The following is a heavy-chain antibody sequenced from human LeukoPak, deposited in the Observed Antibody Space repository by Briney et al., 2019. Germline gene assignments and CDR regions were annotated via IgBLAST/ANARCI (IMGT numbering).Heavy chain of an antibody. CDR1: GGSISSYY. CDR3: ARLWFGELSGMDV. V-gene: IGHV4-59*08. J-gene: IGHJ6*02. D-gene: IGHD3-10*01. Sequence: KASETLSLTCTVSGGSISSYYWSWIRQPPGKGLEWIGYIYYSGSTNYNPSLKSRVTISVDTSKNQFSLKLSSVTAADTAVYYCARLWFGELSGMDVWGQGTTVTVSS. CDR2: IYYSGST.